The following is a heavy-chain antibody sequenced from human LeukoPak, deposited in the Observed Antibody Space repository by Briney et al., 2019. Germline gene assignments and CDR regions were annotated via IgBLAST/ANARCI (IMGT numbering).Heavy chain of an antibody. V-gene: IGHV4-31*03. CDR3: ARDGDCSSDSCYFDK. CDR2: IYYSGIT. D-gene: IGHD2-2*01. CDR1: GGSISSSAYY. Sequence: PSETLSHTCTVSGGSISSSAYYWSWIRQHPGKGLEWIGYIYYSGITYYNPSLKSRVTISVDTSKNQFSLNLSSVTAADTAVYYCARDGDCSSDSCYFDKSSERILVTVSS. J-gene: IGHJ4*02.